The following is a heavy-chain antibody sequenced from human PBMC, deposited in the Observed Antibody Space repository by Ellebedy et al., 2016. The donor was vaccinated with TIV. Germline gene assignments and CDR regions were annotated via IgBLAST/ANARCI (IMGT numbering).Heavy chain of an antibody. J-gene: IGHJ3*02. Sequence: GGSLRISCAASGFTFGSYAMSWVRQAPGKGLEWVSGIITSGGGTYYADSVKGRFTISRDNSKNTLYLQMNSLRAEDTAVYYCAKEQTGTTVADYAFDIWGQGTMVTVSS. CDR2: IITSGGGT. D-gene: IGHD1-1*01. V-gene: IGHV3-23*01. CDR3: AKEQTGTTVADYAFDI. CDR1: GFTFGSYA.